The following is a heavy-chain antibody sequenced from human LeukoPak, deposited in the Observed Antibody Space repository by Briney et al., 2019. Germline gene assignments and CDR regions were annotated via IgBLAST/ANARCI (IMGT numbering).Heavy chain of an antibody. D-gene: IGHD1-26*01. CDR2: ISAYNGNT. CDR1: GYTFTSYG. CDR3: ARVWWELLTRDWFDP. V-gene: IGHV1-18*01. J-gene: IGHJ5*02. Sequence: GASVKVSCKASGYTFTSYGISWVRQAPGQGLEWMGWISAYNGNTNYAQKFQGRVTMTKDTSTSTAYMDLRSLRSDDTAVYYCARVWWELLTRDWFDPWGQGTLVTVSS.